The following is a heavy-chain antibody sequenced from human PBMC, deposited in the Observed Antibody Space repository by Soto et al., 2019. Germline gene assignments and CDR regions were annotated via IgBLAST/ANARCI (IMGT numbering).Heavy chain of an antibody. CDR2: ISSSSSVI. D-gene: IGHD7-27*01. CDR1: GFILSDCA. Sequence: EVQLVESGGGLVQPGGSLRLSCATSGFILSDCAMNWVRQAPGKWLEWVSYISSSSSVIDYADSVKGRFTVSRDNARNSLYLQRNSLRAEDTAVYYCARDLSWGSNWYYYMDVWGKGTTVTVSS. V-gene: IGHV3-48*01. CDR3: ARDLSWGSNWYYYMDV. J-gene: IGHJ6*03.